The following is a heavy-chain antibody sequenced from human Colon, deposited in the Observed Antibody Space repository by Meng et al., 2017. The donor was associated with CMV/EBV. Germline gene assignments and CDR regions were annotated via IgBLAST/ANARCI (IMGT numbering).Heavy chain of an antibody. D-gene: IGHD2-2*01. CDR3: AHKSLPAAFFDY. CDR1: GFSLNTYEVG. J-gene: IGHJ4*02. CDR2: IYWDDDK. V-gene: IGHV2-5*02. Sequence: QITSKESGPTLVKPTHTLPLTCTFSGFSLNTYEVGVGWFRQPPGKAPEWLALIYWDDDKRYRSSLGNRLTLTHDASKNQVVLTMTDMDPVDTATYYCAHKSLPAAFFDYWSQGTLVTVSS.